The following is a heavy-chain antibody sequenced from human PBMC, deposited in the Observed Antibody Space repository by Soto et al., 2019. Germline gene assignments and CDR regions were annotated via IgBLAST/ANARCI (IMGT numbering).Heavy chain of an antibody. CDR1: GGSFSGYY. J-gene: IGHJ6*01. CDR3: ARSGDYYYYYGMEV. V-gene: IGHV4-34*01. Sequence: KPSETLSLTCAVYGGSFSGYYWSWIRQPPGKGLEWIGEINHSGSTNYNPSLKSRVTISVDTAKNQFSLKLSSMTAAVTAVYSCARSGDYYYYYGMEVWGQGTRLTVCS. D-gene: IGHD4-17*01. CDR2: INHSGST.